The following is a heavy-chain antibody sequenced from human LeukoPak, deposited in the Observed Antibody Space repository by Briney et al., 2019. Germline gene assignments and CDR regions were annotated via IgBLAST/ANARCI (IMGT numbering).Heavy chain of an antibody. CDR1: GGTFSSYA. J-gene: IGHJ5*02. CDR3: ARIGRYSYGRRFDP. Sequence: GASVKVSCKASGGTFSSYAISWVRQAPGQGLEWMGGIIPIFGTANYAQKFQGRVTITADESTSTAYMELSSLRSEDTAVYYCARIGRYSYGRRFDPWGQGTLVTVSS. V-gene: IGHV1-69*13. CDR2: IIPIFGTA. D-gene: IGHD5-18*01.